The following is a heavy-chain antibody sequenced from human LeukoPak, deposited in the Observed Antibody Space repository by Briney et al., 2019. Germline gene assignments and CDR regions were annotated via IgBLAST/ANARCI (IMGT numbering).Heavy chain of an antibody. CDR3: ARYYYGSGTSFDI. D-gene: IGHD3-10*01. Sequence: PGGSLRLSCAASGFTFSSYWMSWVRQAPGKGLEWVANIKQDGSEKYYVDSVKGRFTISRDNAKNSLYLQMSSLRAEDTAIFYCARYYYGSGTSFDIRGQGALVTVSS. CDR1: GFTFSSYW. V-gene: IGHV3-7*01. CDR2: IKQDGSEK. J-gene: IGHJ5*02.